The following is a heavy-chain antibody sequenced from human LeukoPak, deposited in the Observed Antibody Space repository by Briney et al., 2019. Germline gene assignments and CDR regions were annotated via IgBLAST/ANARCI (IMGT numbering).Heavy chain of an antibody. J-gene: IGHJ4*02. V-gene: IGHV3-49*04. CDR3: TRANIVVVPAALGGYYFDS. D-gene: IGHD2-2*01. CDR1: GFTFGDYA. CDR2: IRSKAYGGTT. Sequence: GGSLRLSCTASGFTFGDYAISWVRQAPGKGLEWVGLIRSKAYGGTTEYAASVKGRFTISRDDSKSIAYLQMNSLKTEDTAVYYCTRANIVVVPAALGGYYFDSWSQGTLDTVSS.